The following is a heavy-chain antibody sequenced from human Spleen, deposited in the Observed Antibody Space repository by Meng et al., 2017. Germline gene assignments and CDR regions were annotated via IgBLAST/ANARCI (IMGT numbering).Heavy chain of an antibody. D-gene: IGHD6-13*01. J-gene: IGHJ3*02. V-gene: IGHV1-3*01. Sequence: ASVKVSCKASGYTFTTYGIQWVRQAPGQSLEWMGWINAGNGNIKYSQTFQGRITITRDTSASTVYMELSSLRSEDTAVYYCARAHIAAAGTDSYGAFDIWGQGTMVTVS. CDR1: GYTFTTYG. CDR2: INAGNGNI. CDR3: ARAHIAAAGTDSYGAFDI.